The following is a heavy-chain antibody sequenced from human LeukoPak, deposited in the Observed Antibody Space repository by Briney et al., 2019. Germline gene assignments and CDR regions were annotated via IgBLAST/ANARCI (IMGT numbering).Heavy chain of an antibody. CDR2: ISAYNGNT. CDR1: GYTFTSYG. CDR3: ASPTPSYVDSSGHLDYGMDV. D-gene: IGHD3-22*01. V-gene: IGHV1-18*01. J-gene: IGHJ6*02. Sequence: VASVKVSCKASGYTFTSYGISWVRQAPGQGLEWMGWISAYNGNTNYAQKLQGRVTMTTDTSTSTAYMELRSLRSDDTAVYYCASPTPSYVDSSGHLDYGMDVWGQGTTVTVSS.